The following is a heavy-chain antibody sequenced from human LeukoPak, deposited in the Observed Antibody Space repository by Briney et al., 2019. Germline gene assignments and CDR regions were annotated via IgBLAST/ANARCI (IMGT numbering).Heavy chain of an antibody. V-gene: IGHV1-69*13. CDR2: IIPIFGTA. CDR3: ARDPSSGWYHAFDI. J-gene: IGHJ3*02. Sequence: SVKVSCXASGGTFSSYAISWVRQAPGQGLEWMGGIIPIFGTANYAQKFQGRVTITADESTSTAYMELSSLRSEGTAVYYCARDPSSGWYHAFDIWGQGTMVTVSS. D-gene: IGHD6-19*01. CDR1: GGTFSSYA.